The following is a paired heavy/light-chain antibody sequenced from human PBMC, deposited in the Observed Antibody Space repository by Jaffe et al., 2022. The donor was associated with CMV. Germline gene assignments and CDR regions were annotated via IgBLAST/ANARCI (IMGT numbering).Light chain of an antibody. J-gene: IGLJ2*01. CDR1: SLRSYY. CDR3: NSRDSSGNHLTVV. V-gene: IGLV3-19*01. CDR2: GKN. Sequence: SSELTQDPAVSVALGQTVRITCQGDSLRSYYASWYQQKPGQAPVLVIYGKNNRPSGIPDRFSGSSSGNTASLTITGAQAEDEADYYCNSRDSSGNHLTVVFGGGTKLTVL.
Heavy chain of an antibody. V-gene: IGHV3-15*01. CDR3: TTDNELLWFGEPTYYYYMDV. J-gene: IGHJ6*03. CDR2: IKSKTDGGTT. D-gene: IGHD3-10*01. Sequence: EVQLVESGGGLVKPGGSLRLSCAASGFTFSNAWMSWVRQAPGKGLEWVGRIKSKTDGGTTDYAAPVKGRFTISRDDSKNTLYLQMNSLKTEDTAVYYCTTDNELLWFGEPTYYYYMDVWGKGTTVTVSS. CDR1: GFTFSNAW.